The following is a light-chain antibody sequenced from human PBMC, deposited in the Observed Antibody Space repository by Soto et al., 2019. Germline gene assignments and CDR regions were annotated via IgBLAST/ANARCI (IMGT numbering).Light chain of an antibody. V-gene: IGKV1-5*01. Sequence: DIQMTQSPSTLSSFLCDTVPITCRASQSISSWLAWYQQKPGKAPKLLIYDASSLESGVPSRFSGSGSGTEFTLTISSLQPDDFATYYCQQYNSYSGTFGQGTKVDIK. J-gene: IGKJ1*01. CDR2: DAS. CDR3: QQYNSYSGT. CDR1: QSISSW.